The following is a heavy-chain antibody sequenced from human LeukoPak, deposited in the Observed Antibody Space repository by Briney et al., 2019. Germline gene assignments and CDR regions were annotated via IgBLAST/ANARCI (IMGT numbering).Heavy chain of an antibody. D-gene: IGHD1-26*01. Sequence: AGGSLRLSCAASGFTFSTYAMTWVRQAPGKGLVWVSRINSDGSSTSNADSVKGRFTMSRDNAKNTLYLQMNSLRADDTAVYYCARVSGTYFFDYWGQGTLVTVSS. V-gene: IGHV3-74*01. CDR2: INSDGSST. J-gene: IGHJ4*02. CDR3: ARVSGTYFFDY. CDR1: GFTFSTYA.